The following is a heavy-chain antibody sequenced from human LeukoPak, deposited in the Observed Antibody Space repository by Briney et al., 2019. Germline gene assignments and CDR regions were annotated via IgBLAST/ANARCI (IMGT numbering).Heavy chain of an antibody. CDR2: ISGSGGST. CDR1: GFTFSSYA. D-gene: IGHD3-16*01. Sequence: GGSLRLSCAASGFTFSSYAMSWVRQAPGKGLEWVSAISGSGGSTYYADSVKGRFTISRDNSKNTPYLQMNSLRAEDTAAYYCAPLISHIGAFDYWGQGTLVTVSS. CDR3: APLISHIGAFDY. V-gene: IGHV3-23*01. J-gene: IGHJ4*02.